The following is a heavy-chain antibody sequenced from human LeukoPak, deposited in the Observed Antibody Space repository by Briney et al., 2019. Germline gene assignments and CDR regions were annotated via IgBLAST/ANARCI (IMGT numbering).Heavy chain of an antibody. CDR3: ARLVGPHNLFDP. CDR2: IYYSWSI. D-gene: IGHD2-2*01. Sequence: SSETLSLTCTVSGRSISSSSYYWGCIRQPPGKGLEWIGSIYYSWSIYYHPSLKIRVTITVDTFKNQFSLKLSAATAADTVVYFCARLVGPHNLFDPWSQGTLVTV. V-gene: IGHV4-39*01. CDR1: GRSISSSSYY. J-gene: IGHJ5*02.